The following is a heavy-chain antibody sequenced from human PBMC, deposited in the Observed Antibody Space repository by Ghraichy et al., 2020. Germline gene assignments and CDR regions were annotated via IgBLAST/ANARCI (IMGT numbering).Heavy chain of an antibody. J-gene: IGHJ3*02. V-gene: IGHV3-21*01. CDR2: ISTSSSYI. CDR1: GFTFNSYD. CDR3: ARDPGYCSGGRCFNDAFDI. Sequence: GESLNISCAASGFTFNSYDMNWVRQAPGKGLEWVSYISTSSSYIYYADSVQGRFTISRDNAKNSLYLQMSSLRAEDTAVYYCARDPGYCSGGRCFNDAFDIWGQGTVVTVSS. D-gene: IGHD2-15*01.